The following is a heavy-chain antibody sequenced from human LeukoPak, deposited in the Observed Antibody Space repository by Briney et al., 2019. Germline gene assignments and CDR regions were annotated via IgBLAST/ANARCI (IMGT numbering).Heavy chain of an antibody. CDR3: ARVNWVVDY. J-gene: IGHJ4*02. CDR1: SYSISSGYH. D-gene: IGHD1-1*01. Sequence: SETLSLTCTVSSYSISSGYHWGWIRQPPGKGLEWIGSIYRSGITYYNPSLKSRVTMSVDTSKNQFSLKLSSVTAADTAIYYCARVNWVVDYWGQGTLVTVS. CDR2: IYRSGIT. V-gene: IGHV4-38-2*02.